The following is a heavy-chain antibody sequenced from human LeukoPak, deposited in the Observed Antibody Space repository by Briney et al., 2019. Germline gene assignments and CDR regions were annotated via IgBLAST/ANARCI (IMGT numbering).Heavy chain of an antibody. V-gene: IGHV4-59*01. CDR1: GGSISNYY. CDR3: ARIHRSGYYYFDY. D-gene: IGHD3-22*01. Sequence: PSETLSLTCTVSGGSISNYYWTWIRQPPGKGLEWIGYIYYSGSTNYNPSLESRLTISVDTSNNHFSLKLTSVTAADTAVYYCARIHRSGYYYFDYWGQGTLVTVSS. CDR2: IYYSGST. J-gene: IGHJ4*02.